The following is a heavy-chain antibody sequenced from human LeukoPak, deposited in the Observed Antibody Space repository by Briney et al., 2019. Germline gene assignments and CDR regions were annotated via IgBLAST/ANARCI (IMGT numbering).Heavy chain of an antibody. CDR3: AKDINPSSYYDSSGYAGFDY. Sequence: GGSLRLSCAASGFTFSSYAMSWLRQAPGKGLEWVSAISGSGGSTYYADSVKGRFTISRDNSKNTLYLQMNSLRAEDTAVYYCAKDINPSSYYDSSGYAGFDYWGQGTLVTVSS. D-gene: IGHD3-22*01. CDR1: GFTFSSYA. V-gene: IGHV3-23*01. CDR2: ISGSGGST. J-gene: IGHJ4*02.